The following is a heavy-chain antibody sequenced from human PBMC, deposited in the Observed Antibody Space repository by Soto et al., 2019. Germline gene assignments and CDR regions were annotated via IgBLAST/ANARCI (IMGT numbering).Heavy chain of an antibody. CDR1: GGSISSSSYY. J-gene: IGHJ4*02. CDR3: ARLRSDVFDY. Sequence: QLQLQESGPGLVKPSETLSLTCTVSGGSISSSSYYWGWIRQPPGKGLEWIGSIYYGGSTYYNPSLKSRVTISVDTSKNQFSLKLSSVTAADTAVYYCARLRSDVFDYWGQGTLVTVSS. CDR2: IYYGGST. V-gene: IGHV4-39*01.